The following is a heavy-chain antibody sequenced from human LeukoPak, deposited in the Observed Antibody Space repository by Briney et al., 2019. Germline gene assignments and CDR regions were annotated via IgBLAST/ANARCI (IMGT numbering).Heavy chain of an antibody. J-gene: IGHJ5*02. V-gene: IGHV1-8*02. CDR2: MSPNSDNT. CDR1: GGTFSTYA. Sequence: ASVKVSCKASGGTFSTYAISWVRQAPGQGLEWMGWMSPNSDNTGYAQKFQGRVTFTRDTSISTAYMELRSLTSEDTAVYYCARDYGGSSGWFDPWGQGTLVTVSS. CDR3: ARDYGGSSGWFDP. D-gene: IGHD4-23*01.